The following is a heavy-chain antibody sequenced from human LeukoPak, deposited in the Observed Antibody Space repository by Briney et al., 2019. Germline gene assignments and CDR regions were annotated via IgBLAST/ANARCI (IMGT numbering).Heavy chain of an antibody. V-gene: IGHV3-74*01. D-gene: IGHD1-26*01. CDR2: INPDGSVT. Sequence: GGSLRLSCAASGFTFKLYWMHWVRQVPGKRPVWVSRINPDGSVTSYADSVKGRFTISRDNAMNTLYLQMNSLRAEDTAVYYCARVPRGSYSFDYWGQGTLVTVSS. J-gene: IGHJ4*02. CDR3: ARVPRGSYSFDY. CDR1: GFTFKLYW.